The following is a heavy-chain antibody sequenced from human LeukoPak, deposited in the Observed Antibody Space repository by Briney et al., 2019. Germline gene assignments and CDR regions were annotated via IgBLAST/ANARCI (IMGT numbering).Heavy chain of an antibody. CDR3: ASGSRIYNWFDP. CDR1: GGTFSSYA. J-gene: IGHJ5*02. CDR2: IIPIFGTA. D-gene: IGHD6-13*01. V-gene: IGHV1-69*05. Sequence: SVKVSCKASGGTFSSYAISWVRQAPGQRLEWMGGIIPIFGTANYAQKFQGRVTITTDESTSTAYMELSSLRSEDTAVYYCASGSRIYNWFDPWGQGTLVTVSS.